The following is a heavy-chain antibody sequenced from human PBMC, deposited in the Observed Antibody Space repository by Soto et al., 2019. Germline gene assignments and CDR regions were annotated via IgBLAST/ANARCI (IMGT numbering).Heavy chain of an antibody. CDR3: ARAIGTTLFDY. CDR1: LFTVRSYD. Sequence: LRVSCSSPLFTVRSYDMHRVRQGPGKGLEWVSAIGTAGDTNYAGSVKGLFTISRENAKNSLYLQMYSLIAGDTAIYFCARAIGTTLFDYWGQGTLVTVSS. V-gene: IGHV3-13*04. CDR2: IGTAGDT. D-gene: IGHD1-1*01. J-gene: IGHJ4*02.